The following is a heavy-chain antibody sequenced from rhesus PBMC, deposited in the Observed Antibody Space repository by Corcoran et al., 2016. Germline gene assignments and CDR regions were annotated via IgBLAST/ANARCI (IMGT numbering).Heavy chain of an antibody. V-gene: IGHV4-173*01. CDR2: ISGSGGAT. CDR1: GGSISSNY. J-gene: IGHJ4*01. Sequence: QLQLQESGPGLVKPSETLSLTCAVSGGSISSNYWSWIRQPPGKGLEWIGRISGSGGATDYNPSLKSRVTISTDTSKNPFSLKLSSVTAADTAVYYCARDRVTIFGVVITFDYWGQGVLVTVSS. D-gene: IGHD3-3*01. CDR3: ARDRVTIFGVVITFDY.